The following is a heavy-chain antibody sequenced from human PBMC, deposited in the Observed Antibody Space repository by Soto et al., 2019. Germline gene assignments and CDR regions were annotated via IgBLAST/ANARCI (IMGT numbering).Heavy chain of an antibody. CDR1: GDSVSSNSAA. CDR2: TYYRSKWYD. V-gene: IGHV6-1*01. D-gene: IGHD2-15*01. J-gene: IGHJ6*02. Sequence: SQTLSLTCAISGDSVSSNSAAWNWVRQSPSRGLEWLGRTYYRSKWYDDYSVSVNSRITISPDTSKNQFSLHLKSVTPEDTAVYYCARGAGRGYCSGNTCYSPYNYYGMDVWGQGTTVTVSS. CDR3: ARGAGRGYCSGNTCYSPYNYYGMDV.